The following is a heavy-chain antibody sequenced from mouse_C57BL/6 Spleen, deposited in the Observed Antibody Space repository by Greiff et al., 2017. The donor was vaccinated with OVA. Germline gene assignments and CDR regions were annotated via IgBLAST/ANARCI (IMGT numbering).Heavy chain of an antibody. CDR1: GFSFNTYA. V-gene: IGHV10-1*01. J-gene: IGHJ2*01. CDR3: VRQSDYYGSSFFDY. CDR2: IRSKSNNYAT. D-gene: IGHD1-1*01. Sequence: EVQRVESGGGLVQPKGSLKLSCAASGFSFNTYAMNWVRQAPGKGLEWVARIRSKSNNYATYYADSVKDRFTISRDDSESMLYLQMNNLKTEDTAMYYCVRQSDYYGSSFFDYWGQGTTLTVSS.